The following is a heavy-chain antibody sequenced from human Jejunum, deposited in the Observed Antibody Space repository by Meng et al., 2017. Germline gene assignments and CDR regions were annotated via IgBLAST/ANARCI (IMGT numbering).Heavy chain of an antibody. CDR3: ARASVGNCGGDCYSPHWFDP. V-gene: IGHV4-30-2*01. CDR2: SYHTGSS. Sequence: QLQLHASGSALVQPPPTLSRTCAVSGGSSRSGAYSWSWIRQPPGKGLEWIGHSYHTGSSNYNPSLESRVTISVDRSKNQFSLKLTSVTAADTAVYYCARASVGNCGGDCYSPHWFDPWGQGTLVTVSS. D-gene: IGHD2-21*02. J-gene: IGHJ5*02. CDR1: GGSSRSGAYS.